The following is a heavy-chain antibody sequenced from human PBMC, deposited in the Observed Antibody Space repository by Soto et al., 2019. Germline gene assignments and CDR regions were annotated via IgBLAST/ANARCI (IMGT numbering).Heavy chain of an antibody. CDR1: GGSMSSYY. CDR3: ARGQRFSDWFDP. CDR2: VYSSGGT. J-gene: IGHJ5*02. D-gene: IGHD3-3*01. V-gene: IGHV4-4*07. Sequence: KPSETLSLTCSVSGGSMSSYYWTWIRQPAGKGLEWIGRVYSSGGTHYNPPLKSRVTISLDTSKNQFSLRLISVTAADTAVYYCARGQRFSDWFDPWGQGTLVTVS.